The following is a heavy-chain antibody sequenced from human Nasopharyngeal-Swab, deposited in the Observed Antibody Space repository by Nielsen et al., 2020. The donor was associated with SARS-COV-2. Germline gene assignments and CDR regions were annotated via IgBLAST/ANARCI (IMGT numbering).Heavy chain of an antibody. CDR1: EFTMSRNG. CDR2: ISSRSSTS. D-gene: IGHD1-26*01. J-gene: IGHJ4*02. CDR3: ARDVAIVGATLEN. V-gene: IGHV3-48*02. Sequence: GGSLRLSCAASEFTMSRNGMLWVRQAPGKGREWVAYISSRSSTSSYADSVKGRFTISRDNPKNSLYLQRNSLRDEDTALYYCARDVAIVGATLENWGQGTLVTVSS.